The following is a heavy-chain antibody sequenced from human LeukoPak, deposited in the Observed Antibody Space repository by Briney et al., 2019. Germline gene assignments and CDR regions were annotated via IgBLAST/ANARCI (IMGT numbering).Heavy chain of an antibody. D-gene: IGHD3-22*01. Sequence: GGSLRHSCAASGFTFSSYVMSWVRQAPGKGLEWVSTISGNGRNTYYADSVKGRFTISRDNSKITVYLEMNSLRAEDTAVYYCAKGSYDSSGYYGYWGQGTLVTVSS. J-gene: IGHJ4*02. V-gene: IGHV3-23*01. CDR2: ISGNGRNT. CDR3: AKGSYDSSGYYGY. CDR1: GFTFSSYV.